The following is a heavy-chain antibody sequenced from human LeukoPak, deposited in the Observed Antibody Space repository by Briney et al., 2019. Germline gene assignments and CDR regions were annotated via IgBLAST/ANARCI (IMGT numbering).Heavy chain of an antibody. CDR1: GFIFSSYA. CDR3: AKPSSRYCSSLSFRGDCYIFDY. V-gene: IGHV3-23*01. D-gene: IGHD2-2*01. CDR2: ISGSGGST. J-gene: IGHJ4*02. Sequence: PGGSLRLSCAASGFIFSSYAMSWVRQAPGKGLEWVSAISGSGGSTYYADSVKGRFTISRDNSKNTLYLQMNSLRAEDTAVYYCAKPSSRYCSSLSFRGDCYIFDYWGQGTLVTVSS.